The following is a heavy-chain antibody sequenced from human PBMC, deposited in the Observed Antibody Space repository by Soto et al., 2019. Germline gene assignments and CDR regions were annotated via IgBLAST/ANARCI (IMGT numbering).Heavy chain of an antibody. J-gene: IGHJ4*02. Sequence: VQLMQSGAEVKKPGSLVKVSCKASGGTFSSHSINWVRQAPGQGLEWMGGIITLFGTSNYAQNFQGRVTITADQSTSTAYMELNSLTSDDTAVYYCAREVGYGDFSAALLDWGQGTLVTVSS. D-gene: IGHD2-21*02. CDR1: GGTFSSHS. V-gene: IGHV1-69*01. CDR2: IITLFGTS. CDR3: AREVGYGDFSAALLD.